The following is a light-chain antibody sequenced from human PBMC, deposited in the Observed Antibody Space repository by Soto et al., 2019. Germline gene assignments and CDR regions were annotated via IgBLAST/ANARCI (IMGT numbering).Light chain of an antibody. CDR2: AAS. Sequence: DIQMTQSPSSVSASVGDRITITCRASQDMGGRLSWFQQKPGKAPQYLIQAASILQSGVPSRFSGSGSGTEFLLTINNRQPEDFASYFCLQVYSFPRTFGLGTKVEI. V-gene: IGKV1-12*01. CDR3: LQVYSFPRT. CDR1: QDMGGR. J-gene: IGKJ1*01.